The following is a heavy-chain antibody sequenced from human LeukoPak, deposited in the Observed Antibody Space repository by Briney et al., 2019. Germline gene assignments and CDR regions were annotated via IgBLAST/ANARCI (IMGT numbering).Heavy chain of an antibody. V-gene: IGHV4-39*07. Sequence: SETLSLTCTVSGGSISSSSYYWGWIRQPPGKGLEWIGSIYYSGSTYYNPSLKSRVTISVDTSKNQFSLKLSSVTAADTAVYYCARKLGRNFPPEINWFDPWGQGTLVTVSS. CDR3: ARKLGRNFPPEINWFDP. CDR1: GGSISSSSYY. D-gene: IGHD5-24*01. J-gene: IGHJ5*02. CDR2: IYYSGST.